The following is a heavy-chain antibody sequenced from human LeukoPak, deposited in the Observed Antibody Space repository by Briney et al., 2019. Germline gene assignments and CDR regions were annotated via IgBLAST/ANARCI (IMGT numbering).Heavy chain of an antibody. D-gene: IGHD4-23*01. CDR3: ARAAGQKDYGGNSGRYFDY. Sequence: GGSLRLSCAASGFTFSSYSMNWVRQAPGKGLEWVSSISSSSSYIYYADSVKGRFTISRDNAKNSLYLQMNSLRAEDTAVYYCARAAGQKDYGGNSGRYFDYWGQGTLITVSS. V-gene: IGHV3-21*01. J-gene: IGHJ4*02. CDR1: GFTFSSYS. CDR2: ISSSSSYI.